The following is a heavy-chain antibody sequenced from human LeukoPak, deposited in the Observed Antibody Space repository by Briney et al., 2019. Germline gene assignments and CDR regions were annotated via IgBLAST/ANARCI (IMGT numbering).Heavy chain of an antibody. D-gene: IGHD3-3*01. V-gene: IGHV4-34*12. CDR3: ARFLGDSGRITIFGVVIGSSRNHRYYFDY. CDR1: GGSFCGYY. Sequence: KPPEALSLTCAVPGGSFCGYYWRWVREPPGGGGGWGGEIIHRGRIKYNPSSKSRVTISVDTSKNQFSLKLSSVTAADTAVYYCARFLGDSGRITIFGVVIGSSRNHRYYFDYWGQGTLVTVSS. CDR2: IIHRGRI. J-gene: IGHJ4*02.